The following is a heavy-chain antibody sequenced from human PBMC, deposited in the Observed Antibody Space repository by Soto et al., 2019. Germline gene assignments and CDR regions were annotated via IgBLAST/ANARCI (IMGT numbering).Heavy chain of an antibody. CDR1: GYTFTGYY. Sequence: QVQLVQSGAEVKKPGASVKVSCKASGYTFTGYYMYWVQQAPGQGLEWMGWINPNSGGTNYSQKFQGRVTMTRDTSISTAYMELSRLKSDDTAVYYCARDLAVLIPAAPPGIDYWGQGTLVTVSS. CDR3: ARDLAVLIPAAPPGIDY. CDR2: INPNSGGT. D-gene: IGHD2-2*01. V-gene: IGHV1-2*02. J-gene: IGHJ4*02.